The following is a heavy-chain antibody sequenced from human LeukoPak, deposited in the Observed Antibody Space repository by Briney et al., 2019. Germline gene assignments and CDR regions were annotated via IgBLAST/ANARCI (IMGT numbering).Heavy chain of an antibody. J-gene: IGHJ4*02. V-gene: IGHV1-69*05. Sequence: SVKVSCKASGGTFSGYAISWVRQAPGQGLEWMGRIIPIFGTANYAQKFQGRVTITTDESTSTAYMELSSLRSEDTAVYYCARDTRSSIQTYYFDYWGQGTLVTVSS. CDR1: GGTFSGYA. CDR3: ARDTRSSIQTYYFDY. D-gene: IGHD6-6*01. CDR2: IIPIFGTA.